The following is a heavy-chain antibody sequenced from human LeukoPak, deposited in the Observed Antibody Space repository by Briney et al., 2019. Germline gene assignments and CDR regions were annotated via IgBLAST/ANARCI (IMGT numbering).Heavy chain of an antibody. D-gene: IGHD3-3*01. CDR1: GFTFSSYW. V-gene: IGHV3-30-3*01. CDR2: ISHDGSNK. CDR3: ARDGIVDFWSGYYGEGYFDY. Sequence: PGGSLRLSCAASGFTFSSYWMSWVRQAPGKGLEWVAVISHDGSNKYYADSVKGRFTISRDNSKNTLYLQMNSLRAEDTAVYYCARDGIVDFWSGYYGEGYFDYWGQGTLVTVSS. J-gene: IGHJ4*02.